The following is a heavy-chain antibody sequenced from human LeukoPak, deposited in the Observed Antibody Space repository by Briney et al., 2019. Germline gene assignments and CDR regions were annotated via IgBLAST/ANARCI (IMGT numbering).Heavy chain of an antibody. CDR2: IYYSGST. CDR1: GRSIGSYY. D-gene: IGHD6-19*01. J-gene: IGHJ5*02. CDR3: ARGSRGAVAGTVPLLWFDP. V-gene: IGHV4-59*01. Sequence: SETLSLTCTVSGRSIGSYYWSWIRQPPGKGLEWIGYIYYSGSTNYNPSLKSRVTISVDTSKNQFSLKLSSVTAADTAVYYCARGSRGAVAGTVPLLWFDPWGQGTLVTVSS.